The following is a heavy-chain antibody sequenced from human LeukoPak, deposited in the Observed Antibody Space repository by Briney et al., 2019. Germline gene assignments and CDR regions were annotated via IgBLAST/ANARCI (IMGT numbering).Heavy chain of an antibody. CDR2: ITSSSGNI. CDR1: GFSFTYST. CDR3: VRIPNNAGFPNWFDP. Sequence: GGSLRLSCAASGFSFTYSTMNWVRLAPGKGLEWVSSITSSSGNIYYSDSVRGRFTVSRDNAKNSLYLQMDSLIAEDSAVYYCVRIPNNAGFPNWFDPWGQGTLVSVSS. J-gene: IGHJ5*02. D-gene: IGHD3-9*01. V-gene: IGHV3-21*01.